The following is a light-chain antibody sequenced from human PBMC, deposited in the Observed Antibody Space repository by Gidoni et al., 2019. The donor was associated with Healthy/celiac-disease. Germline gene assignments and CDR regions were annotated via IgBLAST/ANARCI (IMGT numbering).Light chain of an antibody. J-gene: IGKJ3*01. V-gene: IGKV1-33*01. Sequence: EIQMTQSPSSLSASVGDRVTITCQASQDISNYLNWYQQKPGKAPTRLIYDASNLETGVPSRFSGSGSGTDFTFTISSLQPEDIATYYCQQYDNLPFTFGPGTKVDIK. CDR3: QQYDNLPFT. CDR2: DAS. CDR1: QDISNY.